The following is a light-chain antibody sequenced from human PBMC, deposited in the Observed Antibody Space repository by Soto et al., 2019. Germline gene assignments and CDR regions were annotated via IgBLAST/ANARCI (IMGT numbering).Light chain of an antibody. Sequence: QSVLTQSASVSGSPGQSITVSCTGTSSDVGSYNLVSWYQHHPGKAPKLLIYEVSKRPSGVSYRFSGSKSGNTASLTISGLQAEDEADYYCCSHAGRSTYVFGTGTKITV. CDR2: EVS. J-gene: IGLJ1*01. CDR1: SSDVGSYNL. CDR3: CSHAGRSTYV. V-gene: IGLV2-23*02.